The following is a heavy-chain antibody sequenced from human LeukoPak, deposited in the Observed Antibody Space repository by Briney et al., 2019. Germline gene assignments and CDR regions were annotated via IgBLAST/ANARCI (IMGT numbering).Heavy chain of an antibody. CDR2: IYYSGST. CDR3: ARGDYAGRLFDY. J-gene: IGHJ4*02. V-gene: IGHV4-59*12. CDR1: GGSISSYY. D-gene: IGHD4-17*01. Sequence: SETLSLTCTVSGGSISSYYWSWIRQPPGKGLKWIGYIYYSGSTNYNPSLKSRVTISVDTSKNQFSLKLSSVTAAGTAVYYCARGDYAGRLFDYWGQGTLVTVSS.